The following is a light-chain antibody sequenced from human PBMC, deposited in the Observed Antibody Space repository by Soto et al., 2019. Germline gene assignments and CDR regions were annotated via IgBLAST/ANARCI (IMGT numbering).Light chain of an antibody. CDR2: AVT. CDR1: RSDVGSYNS. V-gene: IGLV2-23*02. CDR3: FSYAGDSTWM. J-gene: IGLJ3*02. Sequence: QSALTQPASVSGSPGESITISCTGTRSDVGSYNSIAWYQQHPGKAPRVVIFAVTKRPSGISNRFSGSKSGSTASLTISGLQAEDEADYFCFSYAGDSTWMFGGGTKLNVL.